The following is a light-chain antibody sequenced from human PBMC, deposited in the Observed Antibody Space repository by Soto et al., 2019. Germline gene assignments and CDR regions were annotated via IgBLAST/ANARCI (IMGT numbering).Light chain of an antibody. J-gene: IGKJ1*01. CDR3: QHYNSWPRTWT. CDR2: GAS. CDR1: QSVSIS. Sequence: EIVMTQSPATLSVSPVESATLSCRASQSVSISLAWDQQRPGQARRTLIYGASSRASGIPARFSGSGSGTEFTLTISSLQSEDFAVYHCQHYNSWPRTWTFGQGTKVDIK. V-gene: IGKV3-15*01.